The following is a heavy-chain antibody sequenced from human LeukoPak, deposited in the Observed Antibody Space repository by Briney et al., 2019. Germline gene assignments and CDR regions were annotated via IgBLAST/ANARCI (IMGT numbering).Heavy chain of an antibody. D-gene: IGHD6-19*01. CDR3: AKGTLTVAATGY. J-gene: IGHJ4*02. CDR1: GFTFDDYA. CDR2: ISGDGSRA. V-gene: IGHV3-43*02. Sequence: GGSLRLSCVTSGFTFDDYAMHWVRQAPGKGLEWVSLISGDGSRAYYADSVKGRFTISRDNSKTSLYLQMNSLSTEDTAFYYCAKGTLTVAATGYWGQGTLVTVSS.